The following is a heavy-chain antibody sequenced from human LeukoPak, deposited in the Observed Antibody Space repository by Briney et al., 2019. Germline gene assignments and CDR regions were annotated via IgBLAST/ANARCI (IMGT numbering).Heavy chain of an antibody. CDR2: ISTTGST. Sequence: SQTLSLTCTVSGGSINNPNYYWGWIRHPAGKGLEWIGRISTTGSTYGPSLKSRAIISIDTSKNQFSLILSSATAADTAVYYCASHQYGSGSYYHDYWGQGALVTVSS. D-gene: IGHD3-10*01. J-gene: IGHJ4*02. CDR1: GGSINNPNYY. V-gene: IGHV4-61*02. CDR3: ASHQYGSGSYYHDY.